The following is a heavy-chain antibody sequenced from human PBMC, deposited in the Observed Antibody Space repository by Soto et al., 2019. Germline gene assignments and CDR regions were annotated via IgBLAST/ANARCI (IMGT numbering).Heavy chain of an antibody. Sequence: GGSLRLSCEASGFPFSRYSLNWVRQAPGKGLEWVSSISSGGNDISYAESVDGRFFTYRDNVNNVLYLDINNLRPEDTAVYYCARMACWGQGTPVTVSS. J-gene: IGHJ4*02. CDR2: ISSGGNDI. CDR3: ARMAC. V-gene: IGHV3-21*06. CDR1: GFPFSRYS.